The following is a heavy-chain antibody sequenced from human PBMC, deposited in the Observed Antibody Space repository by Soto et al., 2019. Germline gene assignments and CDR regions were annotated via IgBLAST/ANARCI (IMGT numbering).Heavy chain of an antibody. CDR2: ISHDGSNK. Sequence: QVQLVESGGGVVQPGRSLRLSCAASGFTFSSYAMHWVRQAPGKGLEWVALISHDGSNKYYADSVKGRFTISRDNPKNMLYLQMNSLRVDDTAVYYCARDRSMVVVFPGYWGQGSLVTVSS. V-gene: IGHV3-30-3*01. D-gene: IGHD2-2*01. CDR3: ARDRSMVVVFPGY. J-gene: IGHJ4*02. CDR1: GFTFSSYA.